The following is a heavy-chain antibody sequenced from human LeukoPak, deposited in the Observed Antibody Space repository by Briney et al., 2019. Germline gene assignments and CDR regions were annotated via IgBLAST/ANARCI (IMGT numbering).Heavy chain of an antibody. Sequence: SETLSLTCAVYGGSFSGYYWSWIRQPPGKGLEWIGEINHSGSTNYNPSLKGRVTISVDTSKNQFSLKLSSVTAADTAVYYCARGLVRGDCSSTSCSNWFDPWGQGTLVTVSS. D-gene: IGHD2-2*01. V-gene: IGHV4-34*01. J-gene: IGHJ5*02. CDR3: ARGLVRGDCSSTSCSNWFDP. CDR2: INHSGST. CDR1: GGSFSGYY.